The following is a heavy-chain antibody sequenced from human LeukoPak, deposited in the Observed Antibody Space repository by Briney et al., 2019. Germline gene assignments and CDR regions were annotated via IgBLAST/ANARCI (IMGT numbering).Heavy chain of an antibody. D-gene: IGHD2-2*01. J-gene: IGHJ5*02. CDR3: ARLYCSSTSCPIDP. Sequence: SETLSLTCTVSGGSISSYYWSWIRQPPGKGLEWIGYIYTSGSTNYNPSLKSRVTISVDTSKNQFPLKLSSVTAADTAVYYCARLYCSSTSCPIDPWGQGTLVTVSS. V-gene: IGHV4-4*09. CDR1: GGSISSYY. CDR2: IYTSGST.